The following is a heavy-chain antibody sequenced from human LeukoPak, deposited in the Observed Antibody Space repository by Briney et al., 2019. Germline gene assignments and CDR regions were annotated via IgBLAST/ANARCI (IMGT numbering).Heavy chain of an antibody. J-gene: IGHJ6*02. V-gene: IGHV1-46*01. CDR3: ARGVLGDILTGYYLYFYGLDV. CDR1: GYTFTSYY. Sequence: ASVKVSCKASGYTFTSYYIHWVRQAPGQGLEWMAIINPSGGSTSYAQKFQGRVTLTRDTSTSTVYTELSSLRSENTAVYYCARGVLGDILTGYYLYFYGLDVWGQGTTVTVSS. D-gene: IGHD3-9*01. CDR2: INPSGGST.